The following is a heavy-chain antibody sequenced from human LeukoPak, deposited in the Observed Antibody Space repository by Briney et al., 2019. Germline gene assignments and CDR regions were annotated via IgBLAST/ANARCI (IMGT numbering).Heavy chain of an antibody. CDR3: ARVPVAAREYFDY. D-gene: IGHD6-19*01. CDR1: GYSISSGYY. J-gene: IGHJ4*02. CDR2: IYHSGST. Sequence: SETLSLTCTVSGYSISSGYYWGWIRPPPGKGLEWIGSIYHSGSTYYNPSLKSRVTISVDTSKNQFSLKLSSVTAADTAVYYCARVPVAAREYFDYWGQGTLVTVSS. V-gene: IGHV4-38-2*02.